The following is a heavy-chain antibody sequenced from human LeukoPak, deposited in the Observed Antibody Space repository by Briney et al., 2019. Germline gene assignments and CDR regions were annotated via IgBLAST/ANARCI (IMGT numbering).Heavy chain of an antibody. CDR1: GGTFSSYA. CDR3: ASRSQRSHDYGDYEYYYYGMDV. V-gene: IGHV1-69*13. Sequence: GASVKVSCKASGGTFSSYAISWVRQAPGQGLEWMGGIIPIFGTANYAQKFQGRVTITADESTSTAYMELSSLRSEDTAVCYCASRSQRSHDYGDYEYYYYGMDVWGQGTTVTVSS. D-gene: IGHD4-17*01. J-gene: IGHJ6*02. CDR2: IIPIFGTA.